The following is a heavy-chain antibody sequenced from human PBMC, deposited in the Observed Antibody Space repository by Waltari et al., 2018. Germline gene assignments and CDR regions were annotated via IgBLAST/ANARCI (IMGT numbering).Heavy chain of an antibody. CDR3: ARLYSSSWYPLGAFDI. CDR2: IYYSGGT. V-gene: IGHV4-39*01. J-gene: IGHJ3*02. Sequence: QLQLQESGPGLVKPSATLSLTCTVSGGSISSSSYYWGLIHQPPGTGLEWIGSIYYSGGTYYNQSLKSRGTISVDKSKNQCSLKLSSVTAADAAVYYCARLYSSSWYPLGAFDIWGQGTMVTVSS. CDR1: GGSISSSSYY. D-gene: IGHD6-13*01.